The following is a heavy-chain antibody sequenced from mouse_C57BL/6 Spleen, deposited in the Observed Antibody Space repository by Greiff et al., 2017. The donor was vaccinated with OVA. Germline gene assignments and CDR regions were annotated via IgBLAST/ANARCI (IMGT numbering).Heavy chain of an antibody. J-gene: IGHJ3*01. Sequence: VQGVESGGGLVKPGGSLKLSCAASGFTFSSYAMSWVRQTTEKRLEWVATISDGGSYTYYPDNVTGRFTISRDNAKNNLYLQMSHLKSEDTAMYYCARESYYDYDGGFAYWGQGTLVTVAA. V-gene: IGHV5-4*01. CDR1: GFTFSSYA. CDR3: ARESYYDYDGGFAY. D-gene: IGHD2-4*01. CDR2: ISDGGSYT.